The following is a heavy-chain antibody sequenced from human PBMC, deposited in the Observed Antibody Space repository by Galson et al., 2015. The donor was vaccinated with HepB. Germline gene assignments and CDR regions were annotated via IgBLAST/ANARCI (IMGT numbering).Heavy chain of an antibody. V-gene: IGHV7-4-1*02. D-gene: IGHD2-2*01. J-gene: IGHJ4*02. CDR3: ARVEPPPDIVVVPAASPPFDY. CDR1: GYTFTSYA. Sequence: SVKVSCKASGYTFTSYAMNWVRQAPGQGLEWMGWINTNTGNPTYAQGFTGRFVFSLDTSVSTAYLQISSLKAEDTAVYYCARVEPPPDIVVVPAASPPFDYWGQGTLVTVSS. CDR2: INTNTGNP.